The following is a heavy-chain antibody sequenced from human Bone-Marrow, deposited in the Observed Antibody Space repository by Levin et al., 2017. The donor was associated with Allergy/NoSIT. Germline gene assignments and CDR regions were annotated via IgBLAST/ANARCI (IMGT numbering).Heavy chain of an antibody. CDR3: ARDQDGLDY. CDR1: GFTFSGYW. Sequence: SGGSLRLSCAASGFTFSGYWMHWVRQVPGKGLLWVSRINGDGSITLYADSVRGRFTISRDNAKNTLFLQLKGLRAEDTAVYYCARDQDGLDYWGQGTLVTVSS. J-gene: IGHJ4*02. V-gene: IGHV3-74*03. CDR2: INGDGSIT.